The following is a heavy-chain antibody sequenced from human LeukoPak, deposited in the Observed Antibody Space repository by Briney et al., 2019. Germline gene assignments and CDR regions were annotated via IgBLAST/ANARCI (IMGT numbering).Heavy chain of an antibody. J-gene: IGHJ5*02. Sequence: ASVKVSCKASGYTFTSYYMHWVRQAPGQGLEWMGWISAYNGNTNYAQKLQGRVTMTTDTSTSTAYMELRSLRSDDTAVYYCARDRSGYRKWFDPWGQGTLVTVSS. CDR2: ISAYNGNT. CDR1: GYTFTSYY. CDR3: ARDRSGYRKWFDP. V-gene: IGHV1-18*04. D-gene: IGHD1-14*01.